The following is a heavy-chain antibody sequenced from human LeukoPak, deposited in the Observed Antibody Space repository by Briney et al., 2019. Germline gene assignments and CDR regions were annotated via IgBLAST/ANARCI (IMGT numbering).Heavy chain of an antibody. CDR1: GFTFSSYA. Sequence: GGSLRLSCAASGFTFSSYAMSWVRQAPGKGLEWVSAISGSGGSTYYADSVKGRFTISRDNAKSSLYLQMNSLRAEDTAVYYCARASSYLGNGFDYWGQGTLVTVSS. CDR3: ARASSYLGNGFDY. D-gene: IGHD4-23*01. J-gene: IGHJ4*02. V-gene: IGHV3-23*01. CDR2: ISGSGGST.